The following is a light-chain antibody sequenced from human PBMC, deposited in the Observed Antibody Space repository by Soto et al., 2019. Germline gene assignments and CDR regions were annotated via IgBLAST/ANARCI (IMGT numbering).Light chain of an antibody. V-gene: IGLV2-14*01. Sequence: QSALTQPASVSGSPGHSITISFTRTSGAIGGDEYVCGDQHHPGKAPRLMIYEVTHRPSGVSDRFAGSKSGNRDILTISGLQAEDGADYFCSSYRNTNTLDGFGTGTKVTGL. CDR3: SSYRNTNTLDG. CDR1: SGAIGGDEY. CDR2: EVT. J-gene: IGLJ1*01.